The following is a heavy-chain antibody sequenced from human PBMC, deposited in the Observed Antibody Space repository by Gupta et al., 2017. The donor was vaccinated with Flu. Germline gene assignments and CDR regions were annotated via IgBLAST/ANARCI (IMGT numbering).Heavy chain of an antibody. D-gene: IGHD6-13*01. CDR1: ESPFSSYW. V-gene: IGHV3-7*04. CDR3: ARDVRSGIAAHFDY. Sequence: EVQLVESGGGLVQPGGSKNLPCPASESPFSSYWMSWVRQAPGKGLEWVANIKQDGSEKYYVDSVKGRFTISRDNAKNALYLQMNRMRAEDTAVYYCARDVRSGIAAHFDYWGQGTLVTVSS. J-gene: IGHJ4*02. CDR2: IKQDGSEK.